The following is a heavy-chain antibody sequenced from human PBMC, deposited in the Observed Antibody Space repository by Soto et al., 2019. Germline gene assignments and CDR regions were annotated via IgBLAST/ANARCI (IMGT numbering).Heavy chain of an antibody. V-gene: IGHV1-18*01. Sequence: ASVKVSCKASGYIFINYGISWVRQAPGHGLEWMGWIGGYSGNTNYTQKLQGRVTMTTDTSTSTAYMELRSLRSDDTAVYYCARSHSGYDSQRHYSYYYGRDVWGKVPTVTASS. J-gene: IGHJ6*04. D-gene: IGHD5-12*01. CDR2: IGGYSGNT. CDR1: GYIFINYG. CDR3: ARSHSGYDSQRHYSYYYGRDV.